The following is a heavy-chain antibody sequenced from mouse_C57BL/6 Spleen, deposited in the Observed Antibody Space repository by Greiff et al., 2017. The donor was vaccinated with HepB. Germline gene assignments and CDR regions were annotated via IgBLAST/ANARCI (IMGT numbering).Heavy chain of an antibody. J-gene: IGHJ2*01. CDR1: GYTFTDYY. D-gene: IGHD1-1*01. CDR3: AKSRALLLRFFDY. Sequence: VQLQQSGPELVKPGASVKISCKASGYTFTDYYINWVKQRPGQGLEWIGWIFPGSGSTYYNEKFKGKATLTVDKSSSTAYMLLSSLTSEDSAVYFCAKSRALLLRFFDYWGQGTTLTVSS. V-gene: IGHV1-75*01. CDR2: IFPGSGST.